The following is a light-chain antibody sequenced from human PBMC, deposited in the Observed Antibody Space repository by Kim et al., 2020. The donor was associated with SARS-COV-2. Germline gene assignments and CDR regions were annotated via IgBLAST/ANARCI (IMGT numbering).Light chain of an antibody. J-gene: IGKJ2*02. V-gene: IGKV3-15*01. CDR3: QEYNNWSCT. CDR1: QSVSTN. CDR2: GAS. Sequence: SVSPGERATLSCRASQSVSTNQAWYQQKPGQAPRLLIYGASSRATGIPARFSGSGSETEFTLTISSLQSEDFAIYYCQEYNNWSCTFGQGTKLEI.